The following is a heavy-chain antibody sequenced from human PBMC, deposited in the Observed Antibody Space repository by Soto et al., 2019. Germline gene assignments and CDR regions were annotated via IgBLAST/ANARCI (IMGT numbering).Heavy chain of an antibody. CDR3: AKEGHSSSWYPTRQKLYYYYYMDV. J-gene: IGHJ6*03. CDR1: GFTFSSYA. V-gene: IGHV3-23*01. D-gene: IGHD6-13*01. CDR2: ISGSGGST. Sequence: SLRLSCAASGFTFSSYAMSWVRQAPGKGLEWVSAISGSGGSTYYADSVKGRFTISRDNSKNTLYLQMNSLRAEDTAVYYCAKEGHSSSWYPTRQKLYYYYYMDVWGKETTVTVSS.